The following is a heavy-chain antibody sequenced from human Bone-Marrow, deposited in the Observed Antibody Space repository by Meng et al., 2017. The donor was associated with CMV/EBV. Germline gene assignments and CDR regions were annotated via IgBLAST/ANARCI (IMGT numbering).Heavy chain of an antibody. Sequence: GSLRLSCTVSGGSISSSSYYWGWIRQPPGKGLEWIGEINHSGSTNYNPSLKSRVTISVDTSKNQFSLKLSSVTAADTAVYYCASPPYWGQGTLVTVSS. CDR2: INHSGST. J-gene: IGHJ4*02. CDR1: GGSISSSSYY. CDR3: ASPPY. V-gene: IGHV4-39*07.